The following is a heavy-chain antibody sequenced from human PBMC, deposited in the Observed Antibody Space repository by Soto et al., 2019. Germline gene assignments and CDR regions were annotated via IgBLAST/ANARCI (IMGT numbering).Heavy chain of an antibody. CDR1: GFTFSNYG. Sequence: QVQLVESGGGVVQPGRSLRLSCAASGFTFSNYGMHWVRQAPGKGLEWVALIAHDGSNKYYAEPVKGRFTISRDNPKNTLYLQMNSLSPEDTAVYYCARDPFAKSESYPGYWGQGTLVTVSS. CDR3: ARDPFAKSESYPGY. V-gene: IGHV3-30*03. J-gene: IGHJ4*02. D-gene: IGHD2-2*03. CDR2: IAHDGSNK.